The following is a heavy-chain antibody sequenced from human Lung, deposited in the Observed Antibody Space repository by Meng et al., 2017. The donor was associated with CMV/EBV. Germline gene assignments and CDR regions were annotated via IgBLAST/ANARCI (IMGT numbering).Heavy chain of an antibody. V-gene: IGHV4-4*02. CDR1: GDSITNHDW. CDR3: LRRSGGSV. Sequence: QVPVRESVPALVKPSETLSLTCAVSGDSITNHDWWAWVRQPPGKGLEWIGEIPHRGSSAYNPSLKSRVSMSIDKSKNQFSLKLTSVTAADTAVYHCLRRSGGSVWGQGTLVTVFS. D-gene: IGHD3-10*01. CDR2: IPHRGSS. J-gene: IGHJ1*01.